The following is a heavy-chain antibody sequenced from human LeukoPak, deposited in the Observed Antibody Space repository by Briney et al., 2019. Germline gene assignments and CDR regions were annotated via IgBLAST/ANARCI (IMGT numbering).Heavy chain of an antibody. D-gene: IGHD2-21*02. J-gene: IGHJ4*02. CDR1: GYTFTSYG. CDR2: ISAYNGNT. Sequence: ASVKVSCKASGYTFTSYGISRVRQAPGQGLEWMGWISAYNGNTNYAQKLQGRVTMTTDTSTSTAYMELRSLRSDDTAVYYCARGGFAHWVTAVGFEYWGQGTLVTVSS. CDR3: ARGGFAHWVTAVGFEY. V-gene: IGHV1-18*01.